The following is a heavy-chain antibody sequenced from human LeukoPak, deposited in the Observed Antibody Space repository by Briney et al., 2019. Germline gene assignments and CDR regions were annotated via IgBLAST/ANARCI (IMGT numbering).Heavy chain of an antibody. CDR3: ARDIVVVPAADLYYYYGMDV. V-gene: IGHV1-69*13. D-gene: IGHD2-2*01. J-gene: IGHJ6*04. Sequence: ASVKVSCKASGGTFISYAISWVRQAPGQRLEWMGGIIPIFGTANHAQKFQGRVTITADESTSTAYMELSSLRSEDTAVYYCARDIVVVPAADLYYYYGMDVWGKGTTVTVSS. CDR2: IIPIFGTA. CDR1: GGTFISYA.